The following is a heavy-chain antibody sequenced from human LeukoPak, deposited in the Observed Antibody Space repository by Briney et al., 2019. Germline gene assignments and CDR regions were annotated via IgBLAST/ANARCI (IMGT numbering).Heavy chain of an antibody. CDR1: GGSISSYY. CDR3: AREGDWFDP. V-gene: IGHV4-59*01. Sequence: SETLSLTCTVSGGSISSYYWSWIRQPPGKGLEWIGYIYYSGSTNYNPSLKSRVTISVDTSKNQFSLKLSSVTTADTAVYYCAREGDWFDPWGQGTLVTVSS. D-gene: IGHD3-16*01. CDR2: IYYSGST. J-gene: IGHJ5*02.